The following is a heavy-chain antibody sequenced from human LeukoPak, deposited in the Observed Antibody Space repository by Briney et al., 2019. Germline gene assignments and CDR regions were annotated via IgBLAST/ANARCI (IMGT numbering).Heavy chain of an antibody. D-gene: IGHD2-15*01. CDR1: GGSFSGYY. V-gene: IGHV4-34*01. CDR3: ASRITSIVVVAGASDY. CDR2: INHSGST. J-gene: IGHJ4*02. Sequence: PSETLSLTCAVYGGSFSGYYWSWIRQPPGKGLEWIGEINHSGSTNYNPSLKSRVTISVDTSKNQFSLKLCSVTAADTAVYYCASRITSIVVVAGASDYWGQGTLVTVSS.